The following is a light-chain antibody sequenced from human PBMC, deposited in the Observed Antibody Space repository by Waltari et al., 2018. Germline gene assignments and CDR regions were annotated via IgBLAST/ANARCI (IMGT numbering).Light chain of an antibody. CDR2: NNS. CDR1: ASHIGSNA. J-gene: IGLJ1*01. V-gene: IGLV1-44*01. Sequence: QSVLTQPPSASGTPGQRVTISCSGGASHIGSNAVNWYQPLPGAAPKLVILNNSQRPSGISDRFSGSTSGASASLAISGLQSDDEADYYCASWDGSLAAYVFGGGTKVTV. CDR3: ASWDGSLAAYV.